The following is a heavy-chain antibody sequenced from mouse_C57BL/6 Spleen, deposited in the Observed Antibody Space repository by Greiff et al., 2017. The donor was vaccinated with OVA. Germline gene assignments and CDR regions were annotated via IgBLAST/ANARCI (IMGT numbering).Heavy chain of an antibody. CDR1: GYTFTSYW. Sequence: QVQLQQPGADLVKPGASVKVSCKASGYTFTSYWMHWVKQRPGQGLEWIGRIPPSDSDTNYNQKFKGKATLTVDKSSRPAYMQLSSLTSEDSAVDYGARGLYGPAWFAYWGQGTLVTVSA. CDR3: ARGLYGPAWFAY. J-gene: IGHJ3*01. D-gene: IGHD1-1*02. CDR2: IPPSDSDT. V-gene: IGHV1-74*01.